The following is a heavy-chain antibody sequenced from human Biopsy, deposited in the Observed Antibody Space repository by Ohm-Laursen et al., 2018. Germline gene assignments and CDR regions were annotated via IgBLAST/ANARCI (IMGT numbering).Heavy chain of an antibody. CDR3: ARTPILIVSAGLVYRHRRHLQGMDV. V-gene: IGHV2-70*11. D-gene: IGHD6-13*01. CDR2: VDWDDYK. Sequence: STQTLTLTFSFSGFSLSARGMCARWIRQAPGKALEWLARVDWDDYKDYSASLQTKLSISKDTSNDQVVLTVNNVDPADTATYYCARTPILIVSAGLVYRHRRHLQGMDVWGQGIAVTVS. J-gene: IGHJ6*02. CDR1: GFSLSARGMC.